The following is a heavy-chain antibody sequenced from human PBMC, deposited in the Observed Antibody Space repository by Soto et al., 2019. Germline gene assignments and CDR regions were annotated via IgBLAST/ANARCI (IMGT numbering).Heavy chain of an antibody. V-gene: IGHV3-64*01. J-gene: IGHJ6*03. CDR3: ARDGGHCSGGSCYSDYYYYMDV. D-gene: IGHD2-15*01. CDR1: GFTFSSYA. Sequence: GGSLRFSCAASGFTFSSYAMHWVRQAPGKGLEYVSAISSNGGSTYYANSVKGRFTISRDNSKNTLYLKMGSLRAEDMVVYYCARDGGHCSGGSCYSDYYYYMDVWGKGTTVTVSS. CDR2: ISSNGGST.